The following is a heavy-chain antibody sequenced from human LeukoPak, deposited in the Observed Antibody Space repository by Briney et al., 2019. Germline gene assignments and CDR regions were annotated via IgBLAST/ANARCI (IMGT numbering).Heavy chain of an antibody. CDR2: ISSSGGTM. Sequence: GGSLRLSCEASGFTVSSFEINWVRQAPGKGLEWVSYISSSGGTMDYAGSVKGRFTVSRDNGKKLVHLQLNSLRAEDTAVYFCARIPHPDYADAQWGQGTLVIVSS. D-gene: IGHD4-17*01. J-gene: IGHJ4*02. CDR3: ARIPHPDYADAQ. V-gene: IGHV3-48*03. CDR1: GFTVSSFE.